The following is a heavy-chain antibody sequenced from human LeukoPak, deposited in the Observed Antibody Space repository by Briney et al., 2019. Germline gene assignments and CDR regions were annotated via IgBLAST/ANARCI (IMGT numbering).Heavy chain of an antibody. CDR3: ARGEVLRFLEWFPDY. CDR2: ISSSSSYI. D-gene: IGHD3-3*01. CDR1: GFTFSSYS. Sequence: GGSLRLSCAASGFTFSSYSMNWVRQAPGKGLEWVSSISSSSSYIYYADSVKGRFTISRDNAKNSLYLQMNSLRAEDTAAYYCARGEVLRFLEWFPDYWGQGTLVTVSS. J-gene: IGHJ4*02. V-gene: IGHV3-21*01.